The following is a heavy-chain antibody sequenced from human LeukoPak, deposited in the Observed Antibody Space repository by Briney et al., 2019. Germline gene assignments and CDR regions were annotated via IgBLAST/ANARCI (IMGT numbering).Heavy chain of an antibody. Sequence: GASVKVPCKVSGYTFTVTGYYNHWVRRAPGQGLEWMGWINPNSGGTNYAQRFQGRITMTRDTSISTAYMELSSLRSDDTALYYCARVPHRGTIVELPGTILDAFDIWSQGTMVTVSS. CDR1: GYTFTVTGYY. V-gene: IGHV1-2*02. CDR3: ARVPHRGTIVELPGTILDAFDI. CDR2: INPNSGGT. D-gene: IGHD1-7*01. J-gene: IGHJ3*02.